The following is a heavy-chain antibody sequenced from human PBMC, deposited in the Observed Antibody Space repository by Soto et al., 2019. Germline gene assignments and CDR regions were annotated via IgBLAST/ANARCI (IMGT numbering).Heavy chain of an antibody. CDR2: INPEHSDT. CDR1: GYSFTSYW. J-gene: IGHJ6*02. CDR3: ARTYYDSCSGHPISSYSYCGMIF. V-gene: IGHV5-51*01. D-gene: IGHD3-3*01. Sequence: GESLKISCKGSGYSFTSYWIRWLRQIPGKGLEWLGIINPEHSDTRHGWSFKDQVTISADKSICTTCLQWSTLKASDTPMYYCARTYYDSCSGHPISSYSYCGMIFWGQGTTVTVSS.